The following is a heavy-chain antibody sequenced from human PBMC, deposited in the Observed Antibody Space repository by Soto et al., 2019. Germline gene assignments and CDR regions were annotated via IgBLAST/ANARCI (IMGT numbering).Heavy chain of an antibody. Sequence: QVQLVQSGAEVKRPGASVKVSCKASGYSFTSYYIHWARQAPGQGLELMGIIDTSAGSPNYAAKFQGRGPLTRDTSTRTVNMGRNNLTCEETAVYYCERVRYVGKGVYFQPRGQGTLVNLSS. CDR2: IDTSAGSP. CDR1: GYSFTSYY. V-gene: IGHV1-46*01. D-gene: IGHD3-16*01. J-gene: IGHJ1*01. CDR3: ERVRYVGKGVYFQP.